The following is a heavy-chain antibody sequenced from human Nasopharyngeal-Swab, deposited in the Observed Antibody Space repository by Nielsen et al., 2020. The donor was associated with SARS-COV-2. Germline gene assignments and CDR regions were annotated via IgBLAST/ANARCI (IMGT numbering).Heavy chain of an antibody. V-gene: IGHV3-23*03. CDR3: AKSKSSTSCFYGMDV. CDR1: GFTFSSYA. Sequence: GGSLSLSCAASGFTFSSYAMSWVRQAPGKGLEWVSVIYSGGSSTYYADSVKGRFTISRDNSTNTLYLQMNSLRAEDTAVYYCAKSKSSTSCFYGMDVWGQGTTVTVSS. D-gene: IGHD2-2*01. J-gene: IGHJ6*02. CDR2: IYSGGSST.